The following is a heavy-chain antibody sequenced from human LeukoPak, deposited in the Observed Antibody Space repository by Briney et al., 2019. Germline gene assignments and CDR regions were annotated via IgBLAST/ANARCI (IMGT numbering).Heavy chain of an antibody. CDR3: AKGSYYDSSGSFYFDY. D-gene: IGHD3-22*01. J-gene: IGHJ4*02. V-gene: IGHV3-23*01. Sequence: GGSLRVSCAASGFTLSSSAMSWVRQAPGKGLEWVSAISNNGGYTYYADSVQGRFTISRDNSKSTLCLQMNSLRAEDTAVYYCAKGSYYDSSGSFYFDYWGQGTLVTVSS. CDR1: GFTLSSSA. CDR2: ISNNGGYT.